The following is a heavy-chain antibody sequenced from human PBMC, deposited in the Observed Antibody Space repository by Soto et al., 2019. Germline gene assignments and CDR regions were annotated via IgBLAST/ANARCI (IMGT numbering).Heavy chain of an antibody. J-gene: IGHJ4*02. CDR2: VYHSGNT. D-gene: IGHD6-13*01. CDR1: GDSISSDKW. V-gene: IGHV4-4*02. Sequence: PSETLSLTCGVSGDSISSDKWWSWVRQPPGKGLEWIGEVYHSGNTNYNPSLKSRVIISVDKSKNQFSLKLSSVTDADTAMYYCARGERQQQRDYWGQGTLVTVS. CDR3: ARGERQQQRDY.